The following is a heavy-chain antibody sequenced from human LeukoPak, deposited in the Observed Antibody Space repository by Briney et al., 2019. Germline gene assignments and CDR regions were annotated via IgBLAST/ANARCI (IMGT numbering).Heavy chain of an antibody. V-gene: IGHV3-48*03. D-gene: IGHD1-26*01. J-gene: IGHJ4*02. CDR1: GFTFSSYD. Sequence: PGGSLRLSCAASGFTFSSYDLNWVRQAPGKGLEWVSYISTSGTNIYYADSLKGRFTISRDNSKNTLYLRMNSLRAEDTAVYSCAKVVGPFDYWGQGTLVTVSS. CDR3: AKVVGPFDY. CDR2: ISTSGTNI.